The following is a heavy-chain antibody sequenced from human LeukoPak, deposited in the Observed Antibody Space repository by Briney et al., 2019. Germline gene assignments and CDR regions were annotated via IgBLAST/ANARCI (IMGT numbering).Heavy chain of an antibody. CDR1: GFTFSSYE. Sequence: GGSLTLSCAASGFTFSSYEMNWVRQAPGKGLEWVAYISSSGSTIYYADSVKGRFTISRDNAKNSLYLQMNSLRAEDTAVYYCAREETRAGSFDYWGQGTLVTVSS. CDR3: AREETRAGSFDY. V-gene: IGHV3-48*03. CDR2: ISSSGSTI. J-gene: IGHJ4*02. D-gene: IGHD2-2*01.